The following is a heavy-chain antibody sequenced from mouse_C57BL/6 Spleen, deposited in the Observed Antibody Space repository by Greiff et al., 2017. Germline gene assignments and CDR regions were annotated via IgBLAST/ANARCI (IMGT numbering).Heavy chain of an antibody. CDR3: TTTTVVPVRAY. CDR2: IDPENGDT. D-gene: IGHD1-1*01. Sequence: EVHLVESGAELVRPGASVKLSCTASGFNIKDDYMHWVKQRPEQGLEWIGWIDPENGDTEYASKFQGKATITADTSSNTAYLQLSSLTSEDTAVYYCTTTTVVPVRAYWGQGTLVTVSA. J-gene: IGHJ3*01. V-gene: IGHV14-4*01. CDR1: GFNIKDDY.